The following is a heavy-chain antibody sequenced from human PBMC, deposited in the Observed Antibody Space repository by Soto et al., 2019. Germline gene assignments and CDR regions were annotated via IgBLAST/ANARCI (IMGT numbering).Heavy chain of an antibody. V-gene: IGHV3-21*01. J-gene: IGHJ6*02. CDR2: ISSRSSDI. CDR3: AREVVTMVRGVIITGYYGMDV. Sequence: EVQLVESGGGLVKPGGSLRLSCAASGLTFSSYSMNWVRQAPGKRLEWVSSISSRSSDIYYADSVKGRFTTSRDNAKKSLYLQMTSLRAEDTAVYYCAREVVTMVRGVIITGYYGMDVWGQGTTVTVSS. D-gene: IGHD3-10*01. CDR1: GLTFSSYS.